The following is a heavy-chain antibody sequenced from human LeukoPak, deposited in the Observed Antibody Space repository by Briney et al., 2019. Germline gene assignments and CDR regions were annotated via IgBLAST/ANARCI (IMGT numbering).Heavy chain of an antibody. CDR3: VRELTYYYDLSGPPH. J-gene: IGHJ4*02. CDR2: IYHSGST. CDR1: GGSISSGGYY. V-gene: IGHV4-30-2*01. Sequence: PSETLSLTCTVSGGSISSGGYYWSWIRQPPGKGLEWIGYIYHSGSTYYNPSLKSRVTISVDTSKNQFSLKLSSVTAADTAVYYCVRELTYYYDLSGPPHWGQGTLVTVSS. D-gene: IGHD3-22*01.